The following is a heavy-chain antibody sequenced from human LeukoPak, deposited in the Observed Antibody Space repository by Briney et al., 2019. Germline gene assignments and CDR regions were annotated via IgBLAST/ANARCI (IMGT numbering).Heavy chain of an antibody. CDR3: AELGITMIGGV. Sequence: QPGGSLRLSCAASVFTFSSYEMNWVRQAPGKGLEWVSYISSSGSTIYYADSVKGRLTISRENAKNSLYLQMNSLRAEDTAVYYCAELGITMIGGVWGKGTTVTISS. D-gene: IGHD3-10*02. J-gene: IGHJ6*04. CDR2: ISSSGSTI. V-gene: IGHV3-48*03. CDR1: VFTFSSYE.